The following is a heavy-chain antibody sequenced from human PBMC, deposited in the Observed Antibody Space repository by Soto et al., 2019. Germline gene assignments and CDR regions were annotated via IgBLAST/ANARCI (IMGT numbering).Heavy chain of an antibody. CDR1: GFAFSSYG. D-gene: IGHD1-26*01. V-gene: IGHV3-33*01. J-gene: IGHJ6*02. CDR3: AREPVGPDYAMDV. CDR2: LGYDGGGR. Sequence: PGGSLRLSCVASGFAFSSYGMHWVRQTPGKGLEWVAVLGYDGGGRYYADSVKGRFTISRDNSKNTLYLQMDSLRGEDTAVYYCAREPVGPDYAMDVWGQGTTVTVSS.